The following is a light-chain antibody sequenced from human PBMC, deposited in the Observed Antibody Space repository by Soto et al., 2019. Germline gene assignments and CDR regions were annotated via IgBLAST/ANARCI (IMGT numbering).Light chain of an antibody. V-gene: IGLV2-14*01. Sequence: QSVLTQPASVSGSPGQSITISCTGTSSDVGDYPYVSWYQQHPGKVPKLIIYEVTNRPSGVSGRFSGSESENTASLTISGLQAEDEADYYCSSYSRTNTLVFGSGTKLTVL. CDR2: EVT. CDR3: SSYSRTNTLV. J-gene: IGLJ6*01. CDR1: SSDVGDYPY.